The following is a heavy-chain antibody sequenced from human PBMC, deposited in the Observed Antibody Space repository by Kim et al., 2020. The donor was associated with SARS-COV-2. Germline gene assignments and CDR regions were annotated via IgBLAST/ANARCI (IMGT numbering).Heavy chain of an antibody. CDR2: IIPIFGTA. D-gene: IGHD3-22*01. J-gene: IGHJ4*02. CDR1: GGTFSSYA. V-gene: IGHV1-69*13. Sequence: SVKVSCKASGGTFSSYAISWVRQAPGQGLEWMGGIIPIFGTANYAQKFQGRVTITADESTSTAYMELSSLRSEDTAVYYCARVIGLSYYDSSGFLALDYWGQGTLVTVSS. CDR3: ARVIGLSYYDSSGFLALDY.